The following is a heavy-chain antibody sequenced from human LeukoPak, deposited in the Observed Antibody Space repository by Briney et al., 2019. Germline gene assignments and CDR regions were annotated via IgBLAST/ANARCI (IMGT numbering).Heavy chain of an antibody. CDR3: ARGRPYSGGYHLDY. CDR2: IYYSGST. Sequence: PSETLSFTCTVSGDSTSSDRYYGGWVRQPPGKGLEWIGNIYYSGSTYYNPSLKSRVTMSVDTSKNQFFLKLNSVTAADTAVYYCARGRPYSGGYHLDYWGQGTLVTVSA. J-gene: IGHJ4*02. CDR1: GDSTSSDRYY. V-gene: IGHV4-39*01. D-gene: IGHD1-26*01.